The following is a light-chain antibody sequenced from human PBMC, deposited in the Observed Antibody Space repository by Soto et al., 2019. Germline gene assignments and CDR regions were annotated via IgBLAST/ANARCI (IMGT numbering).Light chain of an antibody. CDR1: SSDVGGYNY. CDR3: SSYTSSSVV. V-gene: IGLV2-14*03. Sequence: QSVLTQPASVSGSPGQSITISSTGTSSDVGGYNYVSWYQQHPGKAPILMIYDVSDRPSGISNRFSGSKSGNTASLTISGLQAEDEADYYCSSYTSSSVVFGGGTKLTVL. CDR2: DVS. J-gene: IGLJ2*01.